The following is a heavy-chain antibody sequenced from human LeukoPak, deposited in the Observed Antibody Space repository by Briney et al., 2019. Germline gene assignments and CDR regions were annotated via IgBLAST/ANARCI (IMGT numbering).Heavy chain of an antibody. CDR3: ARDPPRSGPHFDY. D-gene: IGHD3-10*01. V-gene: IGHV4-39*07. J-gene: IGHJ4*02. CDR2: IYYSGST. Sequence: SETLSLTCTVSGGSISSSSYYWGWIRQPPGKGLEWIGSIYYSGSTYYNPSLKSRVTISVDTSKNQFSLKLSSVTAADTAVYYCARDPPRSGPHFDYWGQGTLVTVSS. CDR1: GGSISSSSYY.